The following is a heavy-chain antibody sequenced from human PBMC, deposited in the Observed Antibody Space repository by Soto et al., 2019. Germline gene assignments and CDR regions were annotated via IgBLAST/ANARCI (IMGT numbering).Heavy chain of an antibody. CDR1: GGSISSGGYY. Sequence: SETLSLTCTVSGGSISSGGYYWSWIRQHPGKGLEWIGYIYYSGSTYYNPSLKSRVTISVDTSKNQFSLKLSSVTAAGTAVYYCARENGLETYYYDSSAPGIWGQGTMVTVSS. V-gene: IGHV4-31*03. CDR3: ARENGLETYYYDSSAPGI. J-gene: IGHJ3*02. D-gene: IGHD3-22*01. CDR2: IYYSGST.